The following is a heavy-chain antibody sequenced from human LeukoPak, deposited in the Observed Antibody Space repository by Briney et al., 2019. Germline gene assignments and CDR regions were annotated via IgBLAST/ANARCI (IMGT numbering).Heavy chain of an antibody. J-gene: IGHJ1*01. Sequence: PGGSLRLSCAASGFTFSSYAMSWVRQAPGKGLEWVSAISGSGGSTYYADSVKGRFTISRDNSKNTLYLQMNSLRAEDTAVYYCARFRIAVAGAEYFQHWGQGTLVTVSS. CDR3: ARFRIAVAGAEYFQH. CDR1: GFTFSSYA. D-gene: IGHD6-19*01. V-gene: IGHV3-23*01. CDR2: ISGSGGST.